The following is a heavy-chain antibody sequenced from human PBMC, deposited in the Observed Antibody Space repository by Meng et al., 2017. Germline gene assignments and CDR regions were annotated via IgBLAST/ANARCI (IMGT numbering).Heavy chain of an antibody. Sequence: QVQLVQSGSRLRKPGDSVKVSCKASGYTLTSYAINWLRQAPGQGLQWMGWIDTKTGNPTYVPGFTGRLVFSLDTSVSTAYLQISGLKADDTAVYYCTRDGYSDCSRTSCFDSWGQGTLVTVSS. CDR2: IDTKTGNP. CDR1: GYTLTSYA. CDR3: TRDGYSDCSRTSCFDS. J-gene: IGHJ4*02. D-gene: IGHD2-2*01. V-gene: IGHV7-4-1*02.